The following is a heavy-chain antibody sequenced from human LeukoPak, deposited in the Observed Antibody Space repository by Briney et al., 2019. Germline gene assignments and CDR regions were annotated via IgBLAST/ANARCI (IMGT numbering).Heavy chain of an antibody. CDR3: AKDQSFNKPYYDFWSGYYYYYGMDV. Sequence: GGSLRLSCAASGFTFSSYGMHWVRQAPGKGLEWAAVISYDGSNKYYADSVKGRFTISRDNSKNTLYLQMNSLRAEDTAVYYCAKDQSFNKPYYDFWSGYYYYYGMDVWGQGTTVTVSS. V-gene: IGHV3-30*18. J-gene: IGHJ6*02. CDR2: ISYDGSNK. D-gene: IGHD3-3*01. CDR1: GFTFSSYG.